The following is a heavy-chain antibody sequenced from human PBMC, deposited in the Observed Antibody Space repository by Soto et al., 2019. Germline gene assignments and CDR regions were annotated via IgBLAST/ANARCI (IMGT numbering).Heavy chain of an antibody. CDR1: GITFSNYA. V-gene: IGHV3-23*01. CDR2: ISGSGGDT. Sequence: EVQLLESGGGLEQPGRSLRLSCAASGITFSNYAMNWVRQAPGKGLEWVSVISGSGGDTHYADSVKGRFSISRDNSKNSLNLKINCIIATDTAVYDCAKAISNDYALSDSWGQGRLVAVAS. CDR3: AKAISNDYALSDS. D-gene: IGHD3-16*01. J-gene: IGHJ5*02.